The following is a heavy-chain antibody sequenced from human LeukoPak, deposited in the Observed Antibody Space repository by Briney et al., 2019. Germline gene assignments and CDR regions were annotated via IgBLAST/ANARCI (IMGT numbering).Heavy chain of an antibody. CDR1: GASVTSGSHY. CDR2: IYYSGTT. D-gene: IGHD3-10*01. CDR3: ARVAPRGWIDP. Sequence: SETLSLTCTVSGASVTSGSHYWAWIRQPPGQGLEWIGFIYYSGTTIYSPSLENRITMSLVTSKNQFSLRLNSVTAADTAIYYCARVAPRGWIDPWGQGTLVTVSS. V-gene: IGHV4-61*01. J-gene: IGHJ5*02.